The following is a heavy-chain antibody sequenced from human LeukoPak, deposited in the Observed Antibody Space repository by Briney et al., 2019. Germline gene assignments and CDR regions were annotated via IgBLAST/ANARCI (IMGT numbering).Heavy chain of an antibody. V-gene: IGHV4-61*09. D-gene: IGHD3-10*01. CDR3: AREGVGGY. CDR1: GGSISSDSYY. J-gene: IGHJ4*02. CDR2: IYTSGST. Sequence: SETLSLTCTVSGGSISSDSYYWSWIRQPAGKGLEWIGHIYTSGSTNYNPSLKSRVTISVDTSKNQFSLKLSSVTAADTAVYYCAREGVGGYWGQGTLVTVSS.